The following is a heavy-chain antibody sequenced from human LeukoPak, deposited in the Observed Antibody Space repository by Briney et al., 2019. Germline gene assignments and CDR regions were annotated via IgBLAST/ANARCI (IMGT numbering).Heavy chain of an antibody. CDR2: ISSSSSTI. CDR3: ARDGPGYYDSSGYYSSYRYFDY. V-gene: IGHV3-48*01. CDR1: GFTFSSHS. J-gene: IGHJ4*02. D-gene: IGHD3-22*01. Sequence: SGGSLRLSCAASGFTFSSHSMNWVRQAPGKGLEWVSYISSSSSTIYYADSVKGRFTISRDNAKNSLYLQMNSLRAEDTAVYYCARDGPGYYDSSGYYSSYRYFDYWGQGTLVTVSS.